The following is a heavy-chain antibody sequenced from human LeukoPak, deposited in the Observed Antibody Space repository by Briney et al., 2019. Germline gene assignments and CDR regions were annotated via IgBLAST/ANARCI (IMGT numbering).Heavy chain of an antibody. CDR1: GFTFSSYG. CDR2: VRYDGSNK. V-gene: IGHV3-30*02. CDR3: AKDVAPSNYYYMDV. Sequence: GGSLRLSCAASGFTFSSYGMHWVRQAPGKGLEWVAFVRYDGSNKQFADSVKGRFTMSRDNSKKTLLLLMNSLTTEDTAVYYCAKDVAPSNYYYMDVWGKGTTVTVSS. J-gene: IGHJ6*03.